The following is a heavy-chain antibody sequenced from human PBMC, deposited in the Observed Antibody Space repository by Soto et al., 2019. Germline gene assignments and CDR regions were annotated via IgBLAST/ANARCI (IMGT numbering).Heavy chain of an antibody. V-gene: IGHV1-69*13. CDR2: IIPIFGTA. Sequence: GASVKVSCKASGGTFSSYAISWVRQAPGQGLEWMGGIIPIFGTANYAQKFQGRVTITADESTSTAYMELSSLRSEDTAVYYCARDTVPYYYGSGGPYGMDVWGQGTTVTVS. CDR3: ARDTVPYYYGSGGPYGMDV. J-gene: IGHJ6*02. D-gene: IGHD3-10*01. CDR1: GGTFSSYA.